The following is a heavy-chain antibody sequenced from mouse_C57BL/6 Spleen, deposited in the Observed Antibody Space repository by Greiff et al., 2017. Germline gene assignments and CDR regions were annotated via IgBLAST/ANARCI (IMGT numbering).Heavy chain of an antibody. Sequence: QLQESGPELVKPGASVKISCKASGYSFTDYNMNWVKQSNGKSLEWIGVINPNYGTTSYTQKFKGKATLTVDQSSSTAYMKHNSLTSEDSAVYYCARSSGYYDYFDYWGQGTTLTVSS. CDR2: INPNYGTT. CDR3: ARSSGYYDYFDY. D-gene: IGHD2-4*01. J-gene: IGHJ2*01. V-gene: IGHV1-39*01. CDR1: GYSFTDYN.